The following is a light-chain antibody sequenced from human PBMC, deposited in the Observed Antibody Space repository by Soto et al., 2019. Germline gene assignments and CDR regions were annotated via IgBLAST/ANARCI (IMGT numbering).Light chain of an antibody. CDR3: QQYENLPYT. CDR2: DIS. Sequence: DIQLTQSASSLSASVGDRVTITCQASQVITNYLNWYQQKPGKAPKFLIYDISTLEIGVPSRFSGSGSGTDFTFTISGLQPEDIATYFCQQYENLPYTFGQGTKLEI. CDR1: QVITNY. J-gene: IGKJ2*01. V-gene: IGKV1-33*01.